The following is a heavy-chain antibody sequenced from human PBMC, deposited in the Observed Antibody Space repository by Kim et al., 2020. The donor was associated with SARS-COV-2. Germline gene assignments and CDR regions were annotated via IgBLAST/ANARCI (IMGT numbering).Heavy chain of an antibody. D-gene: IGHD3-10*01. J-gene: IGHJ5*02. V-gene: IGHV3-53*01. Sequence: GGSLRLSCAASGFTVSSNYMSWVRQAPGKGLEWVSVIYSGGSTYYADSVKGRFTISRDNSKNTLYLQMNSLRAEDTAVYYCARAYQPQDTNRRFYYGFDPWGQGTLVTVSS. CDR1: GFTVSSNY. CDR2: IYSGGST. CDR3: ARAYQPQDTNRRFYYGFDP.